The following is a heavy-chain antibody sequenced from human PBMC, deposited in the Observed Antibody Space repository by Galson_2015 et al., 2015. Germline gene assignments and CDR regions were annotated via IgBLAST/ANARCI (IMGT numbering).Heavy chain of an antibody. D-gene: IGHD4-23*01. CDR2: IYPGDSDT. J-gene: IGHJ6*02. CDR1: GYSFTSYW. Sequence: QSGAEVKKPGESLKISCKGSGYSFTSYWIGWVRQMPGKGLEWMGIIYPGDSDTRYSPSFQGQVTISADKSISTAYLQWSSLKASDTAMYYCASIAGNSNYYYGMDVWGQGTTVTVSS. CDR3: ASIAGNSNYYYGMDV. V-gene: IGHV5-51*03.